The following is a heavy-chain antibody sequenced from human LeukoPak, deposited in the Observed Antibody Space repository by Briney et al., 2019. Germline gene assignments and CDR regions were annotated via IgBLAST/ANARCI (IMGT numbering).Heavy chain of an antibody. Sequence: GGSLRLSCAASGFTFSSYGMHWVRQAPGKGLEWVAFIRYDGSNKYYADSVKGRFTVSRDNSKNTLYLQMNSLRAEDTAVYYCAKDLPDYYGSGSPPDYWGQGTLVTVSS. CDR2: IRYDGSNK. CDR1: GFTFSSYG. CDR3: AKDLPDYYGSGSPPDY. J-gene: IGHJ4*02. D-gene: IGHD3-10*01. V-gene: IGHV3-30*02.